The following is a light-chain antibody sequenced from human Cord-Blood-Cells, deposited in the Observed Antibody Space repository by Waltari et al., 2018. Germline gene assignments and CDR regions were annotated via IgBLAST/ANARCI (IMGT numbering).Light chain of an antibody. V-gene: IGLV2-23*01. Sequence: QSALTQPASVSGSPGQSITISCTGTSSDVGSYNLVSWYQQHPGKAPKLMIYEGSKRPSGVSNRFSGSKSGNTASLTSSGLQAEDEAYYYCCSYAGSSPHVVFGGGTKLTVL. CDR2: EGS. CDR1: SSDVGSYNL. CDR3: CSYAGSSPHVV. J-gene: IGLJ2*01.